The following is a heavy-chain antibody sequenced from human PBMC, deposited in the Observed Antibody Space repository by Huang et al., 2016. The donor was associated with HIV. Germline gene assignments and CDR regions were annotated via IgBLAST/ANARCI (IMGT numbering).Heavy chain of an antibody. J-gene: IGHJ4*02. CDR3: AKGSITMIVVVISFDY. Sequence: EVQLLESGGGLVQPGGSLRLSCAASGFTFSSYAVGWVRQAPGKGLEWVSAISGSGGSTYYADSVKGRFTISRDNSKNTLYLQMNSLRAEDTAVYYCAKGSITMIVVVISFDYWGQGTLVTVSS. CDR2: ISGSGGST. CDR1: GFTFSSYA. V-gene: IGHV3-23*01. D-gene: IGHD3-22*01.